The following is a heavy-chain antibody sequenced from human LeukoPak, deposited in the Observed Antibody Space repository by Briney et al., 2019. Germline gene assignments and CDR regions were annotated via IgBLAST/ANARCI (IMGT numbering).Heavy chain of an antibody. CDR1: GFTFSSFG. D-gene: IGHD5-18*01. V-gene: IGHV3-30*18. Sequence: GRSLGLSCAASGFTFSSFGMHWVRQAPGKGLEWVAVISYDGSNKYYADSVKGRFTISRDNSKSTVFLQMNSLRTEDTAVYYCAKDRYSYSNYFDPWGQGTLVAVSS. CDR2: ISYDGSNK. CDR3: AKDRYSYSNYFDP. J-gene: IGHJ5*02.